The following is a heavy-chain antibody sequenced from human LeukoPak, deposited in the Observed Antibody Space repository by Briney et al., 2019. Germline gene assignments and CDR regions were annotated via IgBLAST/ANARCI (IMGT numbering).Heavy chain of an antibody. Sequence: SQTLSLTCTVSGGSISSGDYYWSWIRQPPGKGLEWIGYIYYSGSTYYNPSLKSRVTISVDTSKNQFSLKLSSVTAADTAVYYCARGYCSGTSCYGDAFDIWGQGTMVTVSS. D-gene: IGHD2-2*01. CDR1: GGSISSGDYY. CDR2: IYYSGST. CDR3: ARGYCSGTSCYGDAFDI. J-gene: IGHJ3*02. V-gene: IGHV4-30-4*01.